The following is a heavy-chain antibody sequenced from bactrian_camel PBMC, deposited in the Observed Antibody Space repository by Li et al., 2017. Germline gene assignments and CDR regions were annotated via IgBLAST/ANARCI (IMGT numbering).Heavy chain of an antibody. J-gene: IGHJ4*01. Sequence: HVQLVESGGGLVQPGGSLRLSCAASGYFYSSNCLGWFRQAPGKEREGIAAIYTNSGRTYYAESVKGRFTISQDTVKSTRTLYLQMNSLKPEDTAKYYCAANFGPYCSGPYLARRANFLGQGTQVTVS. CDR1: GYFYSSNC. CDR2: IYTNSGRT. V-gene: IGHV3S54*01. D-gene: IGHD2*01.